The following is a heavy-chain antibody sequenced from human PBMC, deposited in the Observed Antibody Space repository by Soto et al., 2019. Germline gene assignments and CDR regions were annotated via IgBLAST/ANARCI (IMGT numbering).Heavy chain of an antibody. CDR3: ARDQINCSSTSCYAYWFDP. J-gene: IGHJ5*02. Sequence: EVQLVESGGGLVQPGGSLRLSCAASGFTVSSNYMSWVRQAPGKGLEWVSVIYSGGSTYYADSVKGRFTISRDNSKNTLYLQMNSLRDEDTAVYYCARDQINCSSTSCYAYWFDPWGQGTLVTVSS. V-gene: IGHV3-66*01. CDR1: GFTVSSNY. CDR2: IYSGGST. D-gene: IGHD2-2*01.